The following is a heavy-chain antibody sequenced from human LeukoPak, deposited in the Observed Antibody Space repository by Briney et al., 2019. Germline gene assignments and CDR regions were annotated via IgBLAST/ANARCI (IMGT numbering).Heavy chain of an antibody. Sequence: ASVKVSCKASGYTFTSYDINWVRQATGQGLEWMGWMNPNSGNTGYAQKFQGRVTMTRNTSISTAYMELSSLRSEDTAVYYCASNPGYSSSWYWFDPWGQGTLVTVSS. V-gene: IGHV1-8*01. CDR2: MNPNSGNT. J-gene: IGHJ5*02. D-gene: IGHD6-13*01. CDR3: ASNPGYSSSWYWFDP. CDR1: GYTFTSYD.